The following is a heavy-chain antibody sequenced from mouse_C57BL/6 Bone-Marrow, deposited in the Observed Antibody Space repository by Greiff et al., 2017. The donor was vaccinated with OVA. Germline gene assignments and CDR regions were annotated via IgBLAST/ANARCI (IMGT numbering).Heavy chain of an antibody. Sequence: EVKLMESGGGLVKPGGSLKLSCAASGFTFSSYAMSWVRQTPEKRLEWVATISDGGSYTYYPDNVKGRFPISRDNAKNNLYLQMSHLKSEDTAMYYCARDPYYYAMDYWGQGTSVTVSS. CDR2: ISDGGSYT. V-gene: IGHV5-4*01. CDR3: ARDPYYYAMDY. J-gene: IGHJ4*01. CDR1: GFTFSSYA.